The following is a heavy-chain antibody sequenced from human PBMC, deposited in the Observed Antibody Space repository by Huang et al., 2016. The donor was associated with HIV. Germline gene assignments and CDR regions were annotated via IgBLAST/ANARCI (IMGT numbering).Heavy chain of an antibody. CDR3: ATKTAAMDI. V-gene: IGHV3-7*01. Sequence: VESGGRLVQPGGSIRLSCVGSTFTFGAYWMSWFRQSPGKGLEWVANIKQDESEKYYVESVKGRFNISRDNAKKVLFLEMNNVRVEDTATYYCATKTAAMDIWGQGTTVTVS. CDR1: TFTFGAYW. J-gene: IGHJ6*02. D-gene: IGHD1-7*01. CDR2: IKQDESEK.